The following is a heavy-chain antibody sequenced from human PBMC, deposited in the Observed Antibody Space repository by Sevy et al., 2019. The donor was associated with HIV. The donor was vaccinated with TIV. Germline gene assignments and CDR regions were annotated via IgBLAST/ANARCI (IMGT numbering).Heavy chain of an antibody. D-gene: IGHD2-15*01. CDR1: GFTFSSYA. CDR3: AREYCSGGSCYFKGYYYYYMDV. V-gene: IGHV3-30-3*01. Sequence: GGSLRLSCAASGFTFSSYAMHWVRQAPGKGLEWVAVISYDGSNKYYADSVKGRFTISRDNSKNTLYLQMNSLRAEDTAGYYCAREYCSGGSCYFKGYYYYYMDVWGKGTTVTVSS. J-gene: IGHJ6*03. CDR2: ISYDGSNK.